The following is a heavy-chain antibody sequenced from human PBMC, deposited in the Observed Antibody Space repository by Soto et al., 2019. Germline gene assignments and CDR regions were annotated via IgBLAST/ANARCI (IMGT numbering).Heavy chain of an antibody. Sequence: GGSLRLSCAASGFTIITYAMTWGRQAPGKGLECVSGVTGRGSQIYYADSVKDRFTISKDNSKNTLYLQMSNLREEDTALCCCAKDAVDRDSLWLMGYWGQGTLVTVAS. CDR3: AKDAVDRDSLWLMGY. CDR2: VTGRGSQI. J-gene: IGHJ4*02. D-gene: IGHD2-21*01. CDR1: GFTIITYA. V-gene: IGHV3-23*01.